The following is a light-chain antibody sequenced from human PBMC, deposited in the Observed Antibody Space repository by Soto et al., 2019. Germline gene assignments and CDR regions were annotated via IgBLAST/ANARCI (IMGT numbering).Light chain of an antibody. CDR3: QQYESFSS. CDR1: QSVSKW. V-gene: IGKV1-5*03. Sequence: DIQMTQSPSTLSASVGDRVTITCRASQSVSKWLAWYQQKAGKAPKLLIYQTSTLQSGVPSRFSGSGSGTDLTLTISTLQTDDSATYYCQQYESFSSFGGGTKVEIK. J-gene: IGKJ4*01. CDR2: QTS.